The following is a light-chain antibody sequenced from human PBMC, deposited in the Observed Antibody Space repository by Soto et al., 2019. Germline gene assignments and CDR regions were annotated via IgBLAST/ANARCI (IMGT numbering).Light chain of an antibody. CDR3: QQYDNLPLT. Sequence: DIQMTQSPSSLSASVGDRVTITCQASQDISNYLNWYQQKPGKAPKLLIYDASNLETGVPSRFSRSGSGTDFTFTISSLQPEDIETHYCQQYDNLPLTLCGGTNVDIK. J-gene: IGKJ4*01. CDR2: DAS. V-gene: IGKV1-33*01. CDR1: QDISNY.